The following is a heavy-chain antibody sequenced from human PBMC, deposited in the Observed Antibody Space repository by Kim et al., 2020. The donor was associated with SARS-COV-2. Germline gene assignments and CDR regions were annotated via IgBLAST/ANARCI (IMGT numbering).Heavy chain of an antibody. D-gene: IGHD5-12*01. CDR1: GGSISSGGYY. V-gene: IGHV4-31*03. CDR2: IYYSGST. CDR3: ARDRSGYIGGVDY. Sequence: SETLSLTCTVSGGSISSGGYYWSWIRQHPGKGLEWIGYIYYSGSTYYNPSLKSRVTISVDTSKNQFSLKLSSVTAADTAVYYCARDRSGYIGGVDYWGQGTLVTVSS. J-gene: IGHJ4*02.